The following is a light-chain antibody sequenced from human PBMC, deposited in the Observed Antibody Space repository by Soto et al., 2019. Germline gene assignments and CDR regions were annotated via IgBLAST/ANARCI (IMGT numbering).Light chain of an antibody. CDR1: QSVASN. J-gene: IGKJ2*01. CDR2: GAS. CDR3: QQYHNWPPQYS. Sequence: EIVMTQSPASLSVSPGDGATLSCRASQSVASNVAWYQQKPGQGPRLLIHGASTRAVGVPARLSGSGSGTEFALTISSLQSEDFAVYYCQQYHNWPPQYSFGQGTKLQIK. V-gene: IGKV3-15*01.